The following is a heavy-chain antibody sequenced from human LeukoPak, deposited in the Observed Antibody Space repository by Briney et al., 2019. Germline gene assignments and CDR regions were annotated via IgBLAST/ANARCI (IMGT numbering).Heavy chain of an antibody. CDR2: TYYRSKWYN. D-gene: IGHD3-10*01. CDR3: AKGRWALFDC. V-gene: IGHV6-1*01. J-gene: IGHJ4*02. Sequence: SQTLSLTCDISGDSVSSNSAAWNWIRQSPSRGLEWLGRTYYRSKWYNDYAVSVKSRMTINADTSKNQFSLQLNSLTPEDTAVYYCAKGRWALFDCWGQGTLVIASS. CDR1: GDSVSSNSAA.